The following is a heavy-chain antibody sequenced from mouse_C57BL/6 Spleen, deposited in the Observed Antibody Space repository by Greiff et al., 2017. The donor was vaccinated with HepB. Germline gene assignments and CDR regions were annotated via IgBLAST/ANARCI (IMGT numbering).Heavy chain of an antibody. Sequence: EVQLQQSGAELVRPGASVKLSCTASGFNIKDDYMHWVKQRPEQGLEWIGWIDPENGDTEYASKFQGKATITADTSSNTAYLQLSSLTSEDTAVYYCTTGLGPYWGQGTTLTVSS. CDR3: TTGLGPY. CDR2: IDPENGDT. V-gene: IGHV14-4*01. CDR1: GFNIKDDY. J-gene: IGHJ2*01. D-gene: IGHD4-1*01.